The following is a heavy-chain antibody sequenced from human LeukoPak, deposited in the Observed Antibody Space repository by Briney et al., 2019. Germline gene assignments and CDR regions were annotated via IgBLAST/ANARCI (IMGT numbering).Heavy chain of an antibody. CDR1: GFTFSSFA. Sequence: PGGSLRLSCAASGFTFSSFAMHWVRQAPGKGLEWVGFISYDGRNKYYADSVKGRFTISRDNSKNTLYLQMNSLRAEDTAVYYCARALKGCSSTSCYTDYWGQGTLVTVSS. CDR3: ARALKGCSSTSCYTDY. D-gene: IGHD2-2*02. V-gene: IGHV3-30-3*01. J-gene: IGHJ4*02. CDR2: ISYDGRNK.